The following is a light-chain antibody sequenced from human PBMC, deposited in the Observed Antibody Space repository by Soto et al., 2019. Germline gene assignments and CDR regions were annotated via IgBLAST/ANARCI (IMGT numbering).Light chain of an antibody. V-gene: IGLV2-23*02. CDR1: SRDVGGYNL. CDR2: EDF. CDR3: CSYEGSGTFV. Sequence: QSALTQPASVSGSPGQSITISCTGTSRDVGGYNLVSWYQHLPGNAPKLIIYEDFKWPSGVSNRFSGSKSGNTASLTISGLQAEDEADYYCCSYEGSGTFVFGTGTKLTVL. J-gene: IGLJ1*01.